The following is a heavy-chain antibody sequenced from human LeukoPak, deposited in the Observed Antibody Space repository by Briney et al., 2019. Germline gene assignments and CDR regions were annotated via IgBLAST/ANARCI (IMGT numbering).Heavy chain of an antibody. V-gene: IGHV3-69-1*01. Sequence: LGGSLRLSCAASGFIFTDHYMNWVRQTPGKGLEWVSSITSTTGDTHYADSVKGRFTISRDNAKNSLSPQMNSLRAEDTAIYYCAREGYGPGYYPIDLWGQGTLVTVSS. CDR2: ITSTTGDT. D-gene: IGHD3-10*01. CDR1: GFIFTDHY. J-gene: IGHJ5*02. CDR3: AREGYGPGYYPIDL.